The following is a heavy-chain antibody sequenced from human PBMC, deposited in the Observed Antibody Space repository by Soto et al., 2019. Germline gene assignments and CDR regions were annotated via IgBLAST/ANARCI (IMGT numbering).Heavy chain of an antibody. D-gene: IGHD2-15*01. V-gene: IGHV4-59*01. CDR3: ARQSCSGGGCYSGPQDWYFSL. Sequence: SETLSLTCTVSGGSIDSYYWSWIRQPPGKGLEWIGSLSYSGNFYYNPSLKSRISISVDASKNQFSLTLTSVAAADTAVYYCARQSCSGGGCYSGPQDWYFSLWGRGTLVTVS. CDR2: LSYSGNF. CDR1: GGSIDSYY. J-gene: IGHJ2*01.